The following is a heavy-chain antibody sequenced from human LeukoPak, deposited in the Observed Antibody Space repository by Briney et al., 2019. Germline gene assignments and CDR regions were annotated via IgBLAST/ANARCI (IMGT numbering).Heavy chain of an antibody. J-gene: IGHJ3*02. Sequence: GGSLRLSCAAPGFTFGSYAISWVRKAPGKGLEWVSAISGSGGSTYYADSVKGRFTISRDNSKNTLYLQMNSLRAEDTAVYYCAKSLDIVVVPAAYKGDAFDIWGQGTMVTVSS. CDR2: ISGSGGST. CDR3: AKSLDIVVVPAAYKGDAFDI. V-gene: IGHV3-23*01. D-gene: IGHD2-2*03. CDR1: GFTFGSYA.